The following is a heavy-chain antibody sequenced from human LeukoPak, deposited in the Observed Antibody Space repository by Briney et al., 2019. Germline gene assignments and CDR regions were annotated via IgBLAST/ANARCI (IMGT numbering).Heavy chain of an antibody. Sequence: GGSLRLSCAASGFTFSGHWMSWVRQAPGKGLEWVANINQGGSDKYYVDSVKGRFTISRDNANNLLYLQMNSLRGEDTAVSFCARDYVYAFDYWGQGTLVTISS. CDR2: INQGGSDK. CDR3: ARDYVYAFDY. D-gene: IGHD2/OR15-2a*01. V-gene: IGHV3-7*01. CDR1: GFTFSGHW. J-gene: IGHJ4*02.